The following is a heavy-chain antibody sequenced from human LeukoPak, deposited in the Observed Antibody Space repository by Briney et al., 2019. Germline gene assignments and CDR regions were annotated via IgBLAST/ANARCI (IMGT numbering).Heavy chain of an antibody. CDR3: ARHVSVTPWFFDL. J-gene: IGHJ2*01. CDR1: GGSMSGQF. V-gene: IGHV4-59*08. Sequence: SETLSLTCTFSGGSMSGQFWSWVRQPPGKGLEWIGYVHSSGSTNYNPSLKSRVTISIDTSKNQFSLNLSSVTAADTARYYCARHVSVTPWFFDLWGRGTLVTVSS. D-gene: IGHD4-17*01. CDR2: VHSSGST.